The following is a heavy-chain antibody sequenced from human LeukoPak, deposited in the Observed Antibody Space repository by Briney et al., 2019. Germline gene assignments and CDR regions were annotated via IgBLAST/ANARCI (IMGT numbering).Heavy chain of an antibody. J-gene: IGHJ4*02. D-gene: IGHD1-26*01. CDR3: ARSQSGSYSNLDY. CDR2: ISSGSSTI. CDR1: GFTFSIYS. V-gene: IGHV3-48*01. Sequence: GGSLRLSCAASGFTFSIYSINWVRQAPGKGLEWVSFISSGSSTIYYADSVKGRFTISRDNAKNSLYLQMNSLRTEDTAVYYCARSQSGSYSNLDYLGQGTLVTVSS.